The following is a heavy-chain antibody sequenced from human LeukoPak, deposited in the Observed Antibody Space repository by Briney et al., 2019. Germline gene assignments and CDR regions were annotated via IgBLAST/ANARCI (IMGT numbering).Heavy chain of an antibody. CDR2: IIPIFGTA. CDR1: GGTFSSYA. J-gene: IGHJ4*02. D-gene: IGHD2-15*01. V-gene: IGHV1-69*13. CDR3: ARKVAATGYFDY. Sequence: PVKVSCKASGGTFSSYAISWVRQAPGQGLEWMGGIIPIFGTANYAQKFQGRVTITADESTSTAYMELSSLRSEDTAVYYCARKVAATGYFDYWGQGTLVTVSS.